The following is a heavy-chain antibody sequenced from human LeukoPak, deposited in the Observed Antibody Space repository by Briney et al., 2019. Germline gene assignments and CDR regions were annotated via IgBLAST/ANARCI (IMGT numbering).Heavy chain of an antibody. CDR1: GYTFTGYY. Sequence: ASVKVSCKASGYTFTGYYMHWVRQAPGQGLEWMGWINPNSGGTNYAQKFQGRVTMTRDTSISTAYMELRRQRSDDTAVYYCASPGQGIDDAFDIWGQGTMVTVSS. CDR2: INPNSGGT. J-gene: IGHJ3*02. CDR3: ASPGQGIDDAFDI. V-gene: IGHV1-2*02. D-gene: IGHD2-21*01.